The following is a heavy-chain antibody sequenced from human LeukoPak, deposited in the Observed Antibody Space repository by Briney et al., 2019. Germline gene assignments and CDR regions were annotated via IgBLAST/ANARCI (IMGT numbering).Heavy chain of an antibody. D-gene: IGHD4-11*01. CDR1: GFTVSSNY. V-gene: IGHV3-53*01. Sequence: SGGSLRLSCAASGFTVSSNYMSWVRQAPGKGPEWVSVIYSGGSTYYADSVKGRFTISRDNSKNTLYLQMNSLRAEDTAVYYCARENNDYSNWFDPWGQGTLVTVSS. CDR3: ARENNDYSNWFDP. J-gene: IGHJ5*02. CDR2: IYSGGST.